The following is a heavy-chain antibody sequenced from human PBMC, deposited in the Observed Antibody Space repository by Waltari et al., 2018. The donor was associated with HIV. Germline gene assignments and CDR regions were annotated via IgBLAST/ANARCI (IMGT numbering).Heavy chain of an antibody. J-gene: IGHJ4*02. Sequence: FTISRDNAKNSLYLQMNSLRAEDTAVYYCARAGRRELPVDYWGQGTLVTVSS. CDR3: ARAGRRELPVDY. D-gene: IGHD1-26*01. V-gene: IGHV3-11*06.